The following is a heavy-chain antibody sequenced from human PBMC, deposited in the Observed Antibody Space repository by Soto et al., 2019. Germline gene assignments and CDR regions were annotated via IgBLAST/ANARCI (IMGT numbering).Heavy chain of an antibody. V-gene: IGHV1-18*01. Sequence: GALVKVSCKASGYTFTGYGINWVRQAPGQGLEWMGWISASNGNTNYAQKFQGRVTMTTDTSTTTANMELRSLRSDDTAVYYCARGTAVTDKVNYGLDVWGQGTTVTVSS. D-gene: IGHD5-18*01. CDR2: ISASNGNT. CDR3: ARGTAVTDKVNYGLDV. CDR1: GYTFTGYG. J-gene: IGHJ6*02.